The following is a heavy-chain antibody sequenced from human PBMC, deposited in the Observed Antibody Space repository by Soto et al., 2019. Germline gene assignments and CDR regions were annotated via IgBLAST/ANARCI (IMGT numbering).Heavy chain of an antibody. V-gene: IGHV2-26*01. D-gene: IGHD2-15*01. Sequence: QVTLKESGPVLVKPTEPLTLTCTVSGFSLSNAGMGVSWIRQPPGKALEWLAHIFSNDERRFSTSLRNRITISKDTFNSKVVLIMTNMDPVDTATYYCAQTEDGGRSRTPAGWFDAWGQGTLVTVSS. J-gene: IGHJ5*02. CDR2: IFSNDER. CDR1: GFSLSNAGMG. CDR3: AQTEDGGRSRTPAGWFDA.